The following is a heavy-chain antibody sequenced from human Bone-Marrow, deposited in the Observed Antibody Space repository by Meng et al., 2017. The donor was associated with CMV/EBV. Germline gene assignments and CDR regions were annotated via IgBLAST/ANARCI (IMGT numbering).Heavy chain of an antibody. V-gene: IGHV1-2*02. Sequence: ASVKVSCKASGYTFTGYYMHWVRQAPGQGLEWMGWINPNSGGTNYAQKFQGRVTMTRDTSISTAYMELSRLRSDDTAVYYCARSSDRKSHRGWFDPWGQGNLVTFDS. CDR2: INPNSGGT. J-gene: IGHJ5*02. D-gene: IGHD1-14*01. CDR3: ARSSDRKSHRGWFDP. CDR1: GYTFTGYY.